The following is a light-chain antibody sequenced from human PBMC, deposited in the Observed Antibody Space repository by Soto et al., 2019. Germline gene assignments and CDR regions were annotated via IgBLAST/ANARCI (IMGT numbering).Light chain of an antibody. CDR1: STDVGGYNY. Sequence: QSVLTQPPSASGSPGQSVTISCTGTSTDVGGYNYVSWYQHHPGKAPKLMIYEVSKRPSGVPDRFSGSKSGNTASLTVSGLQAEDEADYYCSSYAGNNNLSFGTGTKLTVL. V-gene: IGLV2-8*01. CDR3: SSYAGNNNLS. CDR2: EVS. J-gene: IGLJ1*01.